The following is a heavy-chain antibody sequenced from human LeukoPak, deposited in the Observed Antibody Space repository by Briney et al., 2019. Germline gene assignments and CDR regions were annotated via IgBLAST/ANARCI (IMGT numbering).Heavy chain of an antibody. CDR1: GGPFNSFA. CDR2: LIRISGTT. Sequence: SVKVSCKASGGPFNSFAISWVRQAPGQGLEWMGGLIRISGTTNYAQKFQGRVTITTDESTSTAYMELSSLRSEGTAVYYCATGQRVPAAGPQMAFDIWGQGTMVTVSS. V-gene: IGHV1-69*05. D-gene: IGHD2-2*01. CDR3: ATGQRVPAAGPQMAFDI. J-gene: IGHJ3*02.